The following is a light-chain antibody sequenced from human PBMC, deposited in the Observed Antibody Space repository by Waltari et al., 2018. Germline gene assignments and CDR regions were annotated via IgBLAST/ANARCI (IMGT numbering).Light chain of an antibody. CDR2: AAS. V-gene: IGKV1-9*01. Sequence: DIQLTQSPSFLSASVGDRVTITCRASQGISSFLAWYQQKSGKAPKILIYAASTLQSGVPSRFNGSGSGTEFTLTISSLQPEDFATYYCQQFNSYPRYTFGQGTKLEIK. J-gene: IGKJ2*01. CDR3: QQFNSYPRYT. CDR1: QGISSF.